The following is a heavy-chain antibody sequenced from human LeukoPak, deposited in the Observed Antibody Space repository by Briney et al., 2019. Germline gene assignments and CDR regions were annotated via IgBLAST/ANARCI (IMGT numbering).Heavy chain of an antibody. Sequence: GRSLRLSCAASGFTFSSYGMHWVRQAPGKGLEWVAVIWYDGSNKYYADSVKGRFTISRDNSKNTLCLQMNSLRAEDTAVYYCARVSGIHAFDIWGQGTMVTVSS. V-gene: IGHV3-33*08. CDR2: IWYDGSNK. J-gene: IGHJ3*02. CDR3: ARVSGIHAFDI. CDR1: GFTFSSYG.